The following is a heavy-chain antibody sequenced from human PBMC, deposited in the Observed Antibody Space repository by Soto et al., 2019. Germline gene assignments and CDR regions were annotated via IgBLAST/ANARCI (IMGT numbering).Heavy chain of an antibody. D-gene: IGHD2-21*02. CDR2: IIPILGIE. CDR1: GGTFSSYA. J-gene: IGHJ6*02. V-gene: IGHV1-69*10. Sequence: ASVKVSCKASGGTFSSYAISWERQAPGQGLEWMGVIIPILGIENYAQKFQGRVTITADKSTSTASMELSSLRSEDTAVYYCARDNGGNSGGMDVWGQGTTVTVSS. CDR3: ARDNGGNSGGMDV.